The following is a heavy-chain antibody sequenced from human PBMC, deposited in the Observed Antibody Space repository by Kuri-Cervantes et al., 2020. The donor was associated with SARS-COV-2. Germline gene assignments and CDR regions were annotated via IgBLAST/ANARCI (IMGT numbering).Heavy chain of an antibody. Sequence: GSLRLSCTVSGGSISRHYWSWIRQPPGKGLEWIGNIYYSGSADYNPSLKSRVTISVDTSKNQFSLKLSSVTAADTAVYYCARGRGYWLPADPIDYWGQGTLVTVSS. J-gene: IGHJ4*02. V-gene: IGHV4-59*08. CDR1: GGSISRHY. D-gene: IGHD3-9*01. CDR2: IYYSGSA. CDR3: ARGRGYWLPADPIDY.